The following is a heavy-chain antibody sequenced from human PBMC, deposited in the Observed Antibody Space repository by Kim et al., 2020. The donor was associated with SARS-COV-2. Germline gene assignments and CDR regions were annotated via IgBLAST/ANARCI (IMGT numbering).Heavy chain of an antibody. CDR2: ISYDGSNK. V-gene: IGHV3-30-3*01. Sequence: GGSLRLSCAASGFTFSSYAMHWVRQAPGKGLEWVAVISYDGSNKYYADSVKGRFTISRDNSKNTLYLQMNSLRAEDTAVYYCARDLGRNQLLDYVDYWGQGTLVTVSS. J-gene: IGHJ4*02. CDR1: GFTFSSYA. CDR3: ARDLGRNQLLDYVDY. D-gene: IGHD3-16*01.